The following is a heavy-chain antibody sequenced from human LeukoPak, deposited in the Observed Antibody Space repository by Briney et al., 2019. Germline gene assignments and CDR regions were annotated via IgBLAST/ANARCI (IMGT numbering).Heavy chain of an antibody. J-gene: IGHJ4*02. V-gene: IGHV3-74*01. Sequence: GGSLRLSCAASGFTFSRYWMHWVRQAPGKGLVWVSRINNDGSGTTYADSVKGRFTISRDNAKNTLYLQMNSLRAEDTAVYYCASSPYSSSWWGQGTLVTVPS. D-gene: IGHD6-6*01. CDR3: ASSPYSSSW. CDR2: INNDGSGT. CDR1: GFTFSRYW.